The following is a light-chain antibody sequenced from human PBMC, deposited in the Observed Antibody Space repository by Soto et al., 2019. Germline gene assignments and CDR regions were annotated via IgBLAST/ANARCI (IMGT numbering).Light chain of an antibody. CDR2: DVS. V-gene: IGLV2-14*01. CDR3: SSFRV. CDR1: SSDVGGYNY. Sequence: QSALTQPASVSGSPGQSITISCTGTSSDVGGYNYASWYQQHPGKAPKLMIYDVSNRPSGVSNRFSGSKSGNTACLTISGLQAEDEADYYCSSFRVFGGGTKLTVL. J-gene: IGLJ2*01.